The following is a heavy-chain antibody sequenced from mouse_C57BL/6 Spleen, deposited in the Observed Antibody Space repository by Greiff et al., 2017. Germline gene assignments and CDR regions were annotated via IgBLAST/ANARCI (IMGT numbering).Heavy chain of an antibody. CDR2: IDPSDSET. J-gene: IGHJ2*01. CDR3: ARGGDGYSGYFDY. V-gene: IGHV1-52*01. CDR1: GYTFTSYW. Sequence: QVQLQQPGAELVRPGSSVKLSCKASGYTFTSYWLHWVKQRPIQGLEWIGNIDPSDSETHYNQKFKDKATLNVDKSSSTAYMQLSSLTSEDSAVYYCARGGDGYSGYFDYWGQGTTLTVSA. D-gene: IGHD2-3*01.